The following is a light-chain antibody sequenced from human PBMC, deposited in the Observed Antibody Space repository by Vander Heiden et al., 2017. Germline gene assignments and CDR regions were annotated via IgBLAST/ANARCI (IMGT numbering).Light chain of an antibody. Sequence: QLVLTQSPSASASLGASVKLTRTLSSGHSSYAIAWHQQQPEKGPRYLMKLNSDGSHSKGDGIPDRFSGSSSGAERYLTISSLQSEDEADYYCQTWGTGFSWVFGGGTKLTVL. CDR1: SGHSSYA. V-gene: IGLV4-69*01. CDR3: QTWGTGFSWV. CDR2: LNSDGSH. J-gene: IGLJ3*02.